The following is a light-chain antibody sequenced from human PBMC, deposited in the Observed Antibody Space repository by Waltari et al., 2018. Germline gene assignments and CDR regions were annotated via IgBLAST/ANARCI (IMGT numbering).Light chain of an antibody. CDR3: QVWDSSGDHRWV. CDR2: DDD. Sequence: SYVLTQPPSVSVAPGQTASITCWGNNIGGKIVPWSQQKPGQAPVLVVFDDDARPSGIPERFSGSNSGNTATLTISRVAVGDEADYYCQVWDSSGDHRWVFGGGTKLTVV. J-gene: IGLJ3*02. V-gene: IGLV3-21*02. CDR1: NIGGKI.